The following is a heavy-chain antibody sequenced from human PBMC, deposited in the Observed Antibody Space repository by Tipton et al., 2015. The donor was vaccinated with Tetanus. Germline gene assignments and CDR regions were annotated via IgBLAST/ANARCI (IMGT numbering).Heavy chain of an antibody. J-gene: IGHJ6*02. Sequence: QLVQSGAEVKKPGASVKVSCKASGYTFTSYGISWVRQAPGQGLEWMGWISAYNGNTNYAQKLQGRVTMTTDTSTSTAYMELRSLRSDDTAVYYCALQRYCSSTYCHSPEGNYYYYYGMDVWGQGTTVTVSS. V-gene: IGHV1-18*01. CDR1: GYTFTSYG. D-gene: IGHD2-2*01. CDR2: ISAYNGNT. CDR3: ALQRYCSSTYCHSPEGNYYYYYGMDV.